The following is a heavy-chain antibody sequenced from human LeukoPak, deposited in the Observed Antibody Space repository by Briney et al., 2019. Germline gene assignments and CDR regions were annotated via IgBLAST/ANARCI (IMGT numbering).Heavy chain of an antibody. CDR3: AKDLTYYYDSTGYYFGY. CDR2: ISGSGGTT. D-gene: IGHD3-22*01. CDR1: GFTFSSYA. Sequence: GGSLLLSCAASGFTFSSYAMSWVRQAPGKGLELVSGISGSGGTTYYADSVKVRFTISRDNSKNTLYLQQNSVSAEDTAIYCCAKDLTYYYDSTGYYFGYCGQGTLVTVSS. J-gene: IGHJ4*02. V-gene: IGHV3-23*01.